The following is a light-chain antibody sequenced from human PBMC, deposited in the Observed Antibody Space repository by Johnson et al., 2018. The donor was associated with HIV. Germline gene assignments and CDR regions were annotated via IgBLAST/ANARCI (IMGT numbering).Light chain of an antibody. Sequence: QSVLTQPPSVSAAPGQKVTISCSGSSSNIVNNYVSWYQQIPGRAPKLLIYDNNKRPSGIPDRFSGSKSGTSATLGITGLQTGDEADYYCGTWDTSLRVGFFGNRTKVT. CDR2: DNN. J-gene: IGLJ1*01. V-gene: IGLV1-51*01. CDR3: GTWDTSLRVGF. CDR1: SSNIVNNY.